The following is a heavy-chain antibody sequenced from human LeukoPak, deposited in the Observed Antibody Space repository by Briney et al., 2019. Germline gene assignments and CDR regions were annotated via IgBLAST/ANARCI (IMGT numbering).Heavy chain of an antibody. J-gene: IGHJ6*02. V-gene: IGHV3-33*01. D-gene: IGHD5-12*01. CDR2: IWYGGSNK. CDR1: GFTFSSYG. CDR3: ARGAARGPDIVATSHYYYYGMDV. Sequence: GESLRLSCAASGFTFSSYGMHWVRQAPGKGLEWVAVIWYGGSNKYYADSVKGRFTISRDNSKNTLYLQMNSLRAEDTAVYYCARGAARGPDIVATSHYYYYGMDVWGQGTTVTVSS.